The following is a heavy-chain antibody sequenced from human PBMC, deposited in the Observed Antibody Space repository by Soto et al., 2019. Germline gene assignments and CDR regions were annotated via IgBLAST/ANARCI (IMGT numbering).Heavy chain of an antibody. J-gene: IGHJ4*02. CDR1: GYTFTSYG. Sequence: ASVKVSCKASGYTFTSYGISWVRQAPGQGLEWMGWISAYSGNTNYAQKLQGRVTMTTDTSTSTAYMELRSLRSDDTAVYYCARTNKPNYYDSSGYPDYWGQGTLVTVSS. CDR3: ARTNKPNYYDSSGYPDY. D-gene: IGHD3-22*01. V-gene: IGHV1-18*04. CDR2: ISAYSGNT.